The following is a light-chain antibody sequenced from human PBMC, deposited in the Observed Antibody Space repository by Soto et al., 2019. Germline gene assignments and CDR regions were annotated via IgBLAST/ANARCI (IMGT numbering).Light chain of an antibody. CDR2: EVT. Sequence: QSVLTQPASVSGSPGQSINISCTGTSSDVGTYNLVSWYQQHPGNAPKLMIFEVTERPSGVSNRFSGSKSGITASLTISGLQAEDEADYYCCSYAGSSTLVFGGGTQLTVL. CDR3: CSYAGSSTLV. CDR1: SSDVGTYNL. V-gene: IGLV2-23*02. J-gene: IGLJ2*01.